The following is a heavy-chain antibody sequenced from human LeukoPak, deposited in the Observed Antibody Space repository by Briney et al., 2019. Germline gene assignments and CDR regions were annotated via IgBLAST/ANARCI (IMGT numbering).Heavy chain of an antibody. Sequence: GASVKVSCKASGYTFTSYGISWVRQAPGQGLEWMGWISAYNGNTNYAQKLQGRVTMTTDTSTSTAYMELRSLRSDDTAVYYCARTAFQFGQYFYYMNVWGTGTTVTVSS. CDR2: ISAYNGNT. CDR3: ARTAFQFGQYFYYMNV. V-gene: IGHV1-18*01. D-gene: IGHD3-3*02. J-gene: IGHJ6*03. CDR1: GYTFTSYG.